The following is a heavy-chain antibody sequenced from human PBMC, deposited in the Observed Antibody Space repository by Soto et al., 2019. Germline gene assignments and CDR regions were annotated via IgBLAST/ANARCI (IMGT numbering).Heavy chain of an antibody. J-gene: IGHJ4*02. V-gene: IGHV4-39*07. CDR1: GGSISSSSYY. CDR2: IYYSGST. CDR3: ARARLVPTANFDY. D-gene: IGHD2-2*01. Sequence: SETLSLTCTVSGGSISSSSYYWGWIRQPPGKGLEWIGSIYYSGSTYYNPSLKSRVTISVDTSKNQFSLKLSSVTAADTAVYYCARARLVPTANFDYWGQGTLVTVSS.